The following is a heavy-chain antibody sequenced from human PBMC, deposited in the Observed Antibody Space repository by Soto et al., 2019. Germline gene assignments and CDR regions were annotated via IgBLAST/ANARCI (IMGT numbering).Heavy chain of an antibody. J-gene: IGHJ4*02. Sequence: SETLSLTCTVSGYSISSGCYWGWIRQPPGKRLEWIGNMYPTGSTYYNPSLKSRVTMSVDTSNNEFSLKLTSVTAEDTAVYHCVRDLNYGLYYFDYWGQGTLVAVSS. V-gene: IGHV4-38-2*02. CDR3: VRDLNYGLYYFDY. CDR2: MYPTGST. D-gene: IGHD3-10*01. CDR1: GYSISSGCY.